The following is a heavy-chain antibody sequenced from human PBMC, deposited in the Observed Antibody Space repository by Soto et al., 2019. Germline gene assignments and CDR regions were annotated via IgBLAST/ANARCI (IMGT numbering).Heavy chain of an antibody. D-gene: IGHD3-22*01. Sequence: GGSLRLSCAASGFTFSSYAMSWVRQAPGRGLEWVSVISGTGGSTYYPDSVKGRFTISRDNSKNTVYLQMNSLRAEDAALYYCAKEMTSGYYLFDYWGQGTLVTVSS. CDR1: GFTFSSYA. V-gene: IGHV3-23*01. CDR2: ISGTGGST. J-gene: IGHJ4*02. CDR3: AKEMTSGYYLFDY.